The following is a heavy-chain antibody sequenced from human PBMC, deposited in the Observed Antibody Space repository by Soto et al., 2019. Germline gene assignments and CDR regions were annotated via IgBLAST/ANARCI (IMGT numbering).Heavy chain of an antibody. V-gene: IGHV3-30-3*01. D-gene: IGHD6-19*01. CDR2: MSYDGSFE. Sequence: QVQMVESGGGVVRPGRSLRLSCAASGITFNNYAMHWVRQVPGKGLEWVAIMSYDGSFESYADSVRGRFTISRDNSKSTLYLQMNSLRPEDTAVYYCARDRYSSGWGDAFDFWGQGTMVTVSS. J-gene: IGHJ3*01. CDR3: ARDRYSSGWGDAFDF. CDR1: GITFNNYA.